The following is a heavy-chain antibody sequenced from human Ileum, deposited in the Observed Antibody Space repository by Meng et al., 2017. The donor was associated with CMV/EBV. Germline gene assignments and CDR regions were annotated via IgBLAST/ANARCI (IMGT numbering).Heavy chain of an antibody. Sequence: QITIKEYVHTLVNTTRTLTLTCVFSGFSPSTSGEGVGWIRQPPGKALEWLELIYRGDDKRYSPSLNSRLTIAKDTSKNEVVLTLTNMGPIDTGTYYCAHFVGGYYPSRPDYWGQGTLVTVSS. V-gene: IGHV2-5*02. J-gene: IGHJ4*02. CDR3: AHFVGGYYPSRPDY. CDR2: IYRGDDK. CDR1: GFSPSTSGEG. D-gene: IGHD1-26*01.